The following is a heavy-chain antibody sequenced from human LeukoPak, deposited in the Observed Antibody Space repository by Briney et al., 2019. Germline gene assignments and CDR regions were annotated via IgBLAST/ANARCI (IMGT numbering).Heavy chain of an antibody. CDR1: GGSISPYY. Sequence: SETLSLTCTVSGGSISPYYWNWIRQPAGKGLEWIGRLYVSGSTDYNPSLKSRVSISGDTPKNQFSLKLSSVTAADTAVYYCARVGITMIVGGGAFDIWGQGTMVTVSS. CDR2: LYVSGST. V-gene: IGHV4-4*07. CDR3: ARVGITMIVGGGAFDI. J-gene: IGHJ3*02. D-gene: IGHD3-22*01.